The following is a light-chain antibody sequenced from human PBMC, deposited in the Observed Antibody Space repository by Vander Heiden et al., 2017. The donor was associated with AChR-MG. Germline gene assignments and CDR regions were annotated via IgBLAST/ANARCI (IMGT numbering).Light chain of an antibody. CDR3: QAWDTTTPR. CDR1: KLGQKY. CDR2: KDK. J-gene: IGLJ2*01. Sequence: SLELTPTPLLSVSPGQTAHISCSGDKLGQKYASWYQQKVGQSPVLVIYKDKERPSGIPDRISGSTSGDEATLTITAAQPSDEAVYYCQAWDTTTPRFGGGTQLTVL. V-gene: IGLV3-1*01.